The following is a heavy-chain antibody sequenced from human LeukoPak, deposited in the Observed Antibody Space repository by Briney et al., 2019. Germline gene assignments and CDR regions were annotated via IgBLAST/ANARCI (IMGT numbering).Heavy chain of an antibody. J-gene: IGHJ4*02. Sequence: GASVKVSCKVSGYSLSELSMHWVRQAPGKGLEWMGGFDPEDGETFYAQNFQDRVTMTLDTSTDTAYMELSSLRSEDTAVYYCASGHTTYFFQDWGQGTLVSVSS. CDR1: GYSLSELS. CDR2: FDPEDGET. CDR3: ASGHTTYFFQD. V-gene: IGHV1-24*01. D-gene: IGHD3-9*01.